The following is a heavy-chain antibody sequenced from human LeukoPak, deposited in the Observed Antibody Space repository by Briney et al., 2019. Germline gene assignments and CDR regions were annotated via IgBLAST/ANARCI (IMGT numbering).Heavy chain of an antibody. D-gene: IGHD1/OR15-1a*01. Sequence: GALRLSFAASGFTVSTYAMSWVRQASGKGLEWVSAISDSGDNTHYADSVKGRFTISTDSSKSTLYLQMNSPRAADTPVYYCAKVYWNNSYYDYWAQGTLVTVSS. J-gene: IGHJ4*02. CDR2: ISDSGDNT. V-gene: IGHV3-23*01. CDR1: GFTVSTYA. CDR3: AKVYWNNSYYDY.